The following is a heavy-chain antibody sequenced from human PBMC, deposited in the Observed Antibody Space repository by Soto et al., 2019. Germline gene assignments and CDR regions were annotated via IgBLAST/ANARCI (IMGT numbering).Heavy chain of an antibody. Sequence: GGSLRLSCVASGFTFSSYTMNWVRQAPGKGLEWVAYITGSSDIVYYADSVKGRFTISRDNAKNSLYLQMSSLRADDTSVYYCASSNGPLDHWGQGTLVTVSS. J-gene: IGHJ4*02. CDR2: ITGSSDIV. CDR1: GFTFSSYT. V-gene: IGHV3-48*01. D-gene: IGHD6-19*01. CDR3: ASSNGPLDH.